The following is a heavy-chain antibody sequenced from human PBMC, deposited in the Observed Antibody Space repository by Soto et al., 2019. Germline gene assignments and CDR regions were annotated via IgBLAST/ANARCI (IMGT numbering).Heavy chain of an antibody. CDR2: IYHTGTT. J-gene: IGHJ5*02. V-gene: IGHV4-30-4*01. Sequence: QVQLQESGPGLVKPSQTLSLTCSVSGGSISSIDYFWSWIRQPPGKGLEWIGFIYHTGTTYYNPSLRSRVTISIDTSKRQFSMKLNSVTVADTAVYSCAIVIAGMQNWLDPWGQGTLVTVSP. CDR3: AIVIAGMQNWLDP. CDR1: GGSISSIDYF. D-gene: IGHD2-21*01.